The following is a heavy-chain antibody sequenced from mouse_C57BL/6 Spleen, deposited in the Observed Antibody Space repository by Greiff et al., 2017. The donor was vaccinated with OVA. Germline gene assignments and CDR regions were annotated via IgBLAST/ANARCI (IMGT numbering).Heavy chain of an antibody. CDR2: ISSGSSTI. Sequence: EVKVEESGGGLVKPGGSLKLSCAASGFTFSDYGMHWVRQAPEKGLEWVAYISSGSSTIYYADTVKGRFTISRDNAKNTLFLQMTSLRSEDTAMYYCARDDYDGGYFDVWGTGTTVTVSS. V-gene: IGHV5-17*01. D-gene: IGHD2-4*01. J-gene: IGHJ1*03. CDR3: ARDDYDGGYFDV. CDR1: GFTFSDYG.